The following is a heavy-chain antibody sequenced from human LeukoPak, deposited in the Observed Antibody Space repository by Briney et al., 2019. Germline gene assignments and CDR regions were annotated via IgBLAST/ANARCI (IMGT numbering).Heavy chain of an antibody. D-gene: IGHD3-10*01. V-gene: IGHV4-59*01. J-gene: IGHJ5*02. CDR2: IYYSGGT. CDR3: ARRPSGSGSYGFDP. CDR1: GGSISSYY. Sequence: SETLSLTCTVSGGSISSYYWSWIRQPPGKGLEWLGYIYYSGGTNYNPSLKSRVTISVDTSKKQFSLKLSSVTAADTAVYYCARRPSGSGSYGFDPWGQETLVTVSS.